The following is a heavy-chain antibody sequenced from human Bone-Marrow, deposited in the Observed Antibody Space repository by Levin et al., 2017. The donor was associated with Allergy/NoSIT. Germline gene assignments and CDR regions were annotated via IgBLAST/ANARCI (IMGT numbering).Heavy chain of an antibody. V-gene: IGHV3-9*01. J-gene: IGHJ4*02. CDR1: GFSFDDYG. D-gene: IGHD5-18*01. CDR3: ARSPLAGYLYGPFDA. CDR2: VTWNSLNI. Sequence: GGSLRLSCAASGFSFDDYGMHWVRRTPGKGLEWVSGVTWNSLNIGYAASVKGRFTISRDNAKNSLYLQMNSLRPEDTAFYYCARSPLAGYLYGPFDAWGQGTLVTVSS.